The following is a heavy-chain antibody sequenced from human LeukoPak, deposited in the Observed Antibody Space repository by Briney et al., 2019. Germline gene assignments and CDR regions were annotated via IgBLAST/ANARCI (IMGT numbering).Heavy chain of an antibody. CDR2: IYPGDSET. CDR1: GYSFTSYW. CDR3: ARQAGSGTYYFDY. V-gene: IGHV5-51*01. J-gene: IGHJ4*02. D-gene: IGHD3-10*01. Sequence: GESLKISCKGSGYSFTSYWIGWVRQMPGKGLERMGLIYPGDSETRYSPSFQGQVILSVDKSITTAYLQWISLKASDTAMYYCARQAGSGTYYFDYWGQGTPVTVSS.